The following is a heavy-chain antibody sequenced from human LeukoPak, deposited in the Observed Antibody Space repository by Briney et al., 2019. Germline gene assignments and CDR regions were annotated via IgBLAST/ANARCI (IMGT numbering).Heavy chain of an antibody. CDR2: TYYRSKWYN. CDR1: GDIVSSNSAA. J-gene: IGHJ4*02. Sequence: SQTLSLTCAISGDIVSSNSAAWHWIRQSPSRGLEWLGRTYYRSKWYNDYAVSVKSRITINPDTSKNQFSLQLNSVTPEDTAVYYCAREAGSRNKSPNYFDYWGQGTLVTVSS. V-gene: IGHV6-1*01. D-gene: IGHD6-19*01. CDR3: AREAGSRNKSPNYFDY.